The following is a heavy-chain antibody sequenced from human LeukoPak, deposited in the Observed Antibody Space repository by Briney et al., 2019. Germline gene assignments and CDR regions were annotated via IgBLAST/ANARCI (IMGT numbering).Heavy chain of an antibody. Sequence: PGGSLRLSCAASGLTFSSYEMNWVRQARGKGLEGVSYISSGGSTIYYADSVKGRFTISRDNSKNSLYLQMNSLRAEDTAVYYCARDKVGATYYFDYWGQGTLVTVSS. CDR2: ISSGGSTI. CDR1: GLTFSSYE. CDR3: ARDKVGATYYFDY. J-gene: IGHJ4*02. D-gene: IGHD1-26*01. V-gene: IGHV3-48*03.